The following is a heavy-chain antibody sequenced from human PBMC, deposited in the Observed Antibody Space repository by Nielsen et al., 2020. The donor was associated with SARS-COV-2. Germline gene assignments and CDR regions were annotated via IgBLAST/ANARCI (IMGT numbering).Heavy chain of an antibody. Sequence: GGSLRLSCAASGFTFSTYSMNWVRQAPGKGLEWVSYISSSRDSRSVIYYTDSVKGRFTISRDNAKNSLYLQMNSLRAEDTAVYYCARYDRSGWYYFDYWGQGSLVTVSS. CDR2: ISSSRDSRSVI. CDR3: ARYDRSGWYYFDY. D-gene: IGHD6-19*01. V-gene: IGHV3-48*01. J-gene: IGHJ4*02. CDR1: GFTFSTYS.